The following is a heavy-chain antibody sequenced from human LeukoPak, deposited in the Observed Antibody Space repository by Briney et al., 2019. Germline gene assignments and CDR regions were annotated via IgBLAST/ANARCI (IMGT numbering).Heavy chain of an antibody. CDR1: GASLDSHY. CDR3: ARSGWEVIRA. D-gene: IGHD1-26*01. J-gene: IGHJ5*02. Sequence: SETLSLTCTVSGASLDSHYWTWIPQPPGKGLEWIGYVCSTGTADYNPSLRGRVTISMDMSKNQFSLNLTSVTTADTAVYYCARSGWEVIRAWGQGTLVAVSS. CDR2: VCSTGTA. V-gene: IGHV4-59*11.